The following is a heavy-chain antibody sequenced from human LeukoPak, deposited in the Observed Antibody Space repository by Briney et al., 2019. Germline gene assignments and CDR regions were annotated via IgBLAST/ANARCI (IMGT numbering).Heavy chain of an antibody. CDR1: AYTCNRNA. CDR2: ISGSGGST. V-gene: IGHV3-23*01. D-gene: IGHD2-15*01. CDR3: ASRMR. J-gene: IGHJ4*02. Sequence: LRLTYAASAYTCNRNARSRGRECIQKGLEWVSAISGSGGSTYYADSAKDRFTISRDNSKNTLYLQMNSLRAEETAVYYGASRMRWGQGTIVTVAA.